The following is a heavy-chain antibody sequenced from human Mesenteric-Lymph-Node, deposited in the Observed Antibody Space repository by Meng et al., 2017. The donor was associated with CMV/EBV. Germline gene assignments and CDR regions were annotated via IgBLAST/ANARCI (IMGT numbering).Heavy chain of an antibody. Sequence: SETLSLTCTVSGGSISSYYWSWIRQPPGKGLEWIGYFYYSGSTNYNPSLKSRVTISVDTSKNQFSLKLSSVTAADTAVYYCARAGSSWYYYGMDVWGQGTTVTVSS. CDR1: GGSISSYY. CDR3: ARAGSSWYYYGMDV. D-gene: IGHD6-13*01. J-gene: IGHJ6*02. CDR2: FYYSGST. V-gene: IGHV4-59*01.